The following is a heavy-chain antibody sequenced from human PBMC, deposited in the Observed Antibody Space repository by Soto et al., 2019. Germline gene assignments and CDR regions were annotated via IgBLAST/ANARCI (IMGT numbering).Heavy chain of an antibody. CDR1: GFTFSSYA. J-gene: IGHJ4*02. Sequence: GSLRLSCAASGFTFSSYAMTWVRQAPGKGLEWVSAISGSGGSTYNADFVKGRFTISRDNSKNTLYPQMNSLRAEDTAVYYCAKGSAHYYDSSGYYYWGQGTLVTVSS. CDR2: ISGSGGST. D-gene: IGHD3-22*01. V-gene: IGHV3-23*01. CDR3: AKGSAHYYDSSGYYY.